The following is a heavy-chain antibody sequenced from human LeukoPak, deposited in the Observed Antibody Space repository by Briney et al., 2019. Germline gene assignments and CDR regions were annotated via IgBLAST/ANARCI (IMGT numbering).Heavy chain of an antibody. D-gene: IGHD2-21*02. Sequence: SETLSLTCAVSGGSISSSNWWSWVRQPPGKGLEWIGEIYHSGSTNYNPSLKSRVTISVDKSKNQFSLKLSSVTAADTAVYYCARDHCGGDCTAEYFQHWGQGTLVTVSS. CDR1: GGSISSSNW. V-gene: IGHV4-4*02. J-gene: IGHJ1*01. CDR3: ARDHCGGDCTAEYFQH. CDR2: IYHSGST.